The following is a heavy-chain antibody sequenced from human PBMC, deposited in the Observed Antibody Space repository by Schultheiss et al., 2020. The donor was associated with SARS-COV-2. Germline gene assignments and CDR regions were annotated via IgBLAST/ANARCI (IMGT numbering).Heavy chain of an antibody. CDR3: ASPVLYGSNTSGIDY. V-gene: IGHV4-59*06. CDR1: GGSISSYY. J-gene: IGHJ4*02. Sequence: SETLSLTCTVSGGSISSYYWSWIRQPPGKGLEWIGYIYYSGSTYYNPSLKSRVTISVDTSKNQFSLKLSSVTAADTAVYYCASPVLYGSNTSGIDYWGQGTLVTVSS. D-gene: IGHD3-10*01. CDR2: IYYSGST.